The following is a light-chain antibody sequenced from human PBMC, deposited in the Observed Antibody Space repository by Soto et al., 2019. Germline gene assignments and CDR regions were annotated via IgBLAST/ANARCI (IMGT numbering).Light chain of an antibody. CDR3: QYFRT. J-gene: IGKJ2*01. Sequence: DIQMTQSPSTLSASVGDRVTITCRASQSISSWLAWYQQKPGKAPKLLIYDASSLESGVPSRFSGSGSGTEFTLTISSLQPDDFATYYCQYFRTFGQGTKVDIK. V-gene: IGKV1-5*01. CDR2: DAS. CDR1: QSISSW.